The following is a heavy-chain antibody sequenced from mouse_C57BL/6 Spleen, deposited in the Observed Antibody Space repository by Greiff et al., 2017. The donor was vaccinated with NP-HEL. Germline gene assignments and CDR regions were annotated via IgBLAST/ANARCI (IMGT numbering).Heavy chain of an antibody. CDR1: GYTFTSYW. V-gene: IGHV1-59*01. CDR2: IDPSDSYT. D-gene: IGHD4-1*01. J-gene: IGHJ2*01. Sequence: QVQLQQPGAELVRPGTSVKLSCKASGYTFTSYWMHWVKQRPGQGLEWIGVIDPSDSYTNYNQKFKGKATLTVDTSSSTAYMQLSSLTSEDSAVYYCARHWDDYWGQGTTLTVSS. CDR3: ARHWDDY.